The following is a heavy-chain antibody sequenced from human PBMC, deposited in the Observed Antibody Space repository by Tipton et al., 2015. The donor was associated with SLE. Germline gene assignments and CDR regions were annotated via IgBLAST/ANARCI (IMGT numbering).Heavy chain of an antibody. CDR3: ASWGFDI. J-gene: IGHJ3*02. D-gene: IGHD3-16*01. CDR2: MYYTGSA. V-gene: IGHV4-59*08. Sequence: TLSLTCTVSGASISSHYWSWIRQPPGKGLEWIGYMYYTGSAHYNPSLRNRVTMSLDTSKNHFSLNLSSVIAADTAVYYCASWGFDIWGQGTMVTVSS. CDR1: GASISSHY.